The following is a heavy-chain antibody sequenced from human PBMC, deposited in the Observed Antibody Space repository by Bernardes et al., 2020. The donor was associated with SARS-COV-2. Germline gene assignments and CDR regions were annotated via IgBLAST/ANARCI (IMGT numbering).Heavy chain of an antibody. Sequence: GGSLRLSRAASEFTFSSYAMRWVRQAPGKGLAWVSSITSSSSYTNYADSVKGRFTISRDNAKNSLYLQMNSLRAEDTAVYFCARESDWNYVFDYWGQGTLVTVSS. V-gene: IGHV3-21*01. J-gene: IGHJ4*02. CDR2: ITSSSSYT. D-gene: IGHD1-7*01. CDR3: ARESDWNYVFDY. CDR1: EFTFSSYA.